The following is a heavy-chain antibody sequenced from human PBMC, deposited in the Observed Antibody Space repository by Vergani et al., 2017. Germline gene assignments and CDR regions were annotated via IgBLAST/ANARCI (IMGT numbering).Heavy chain of an antibody. CDR3: ARDHYDSSGYYY. D-gene: IGHD3-22*01. V-gene: IGHV1-69*08. J-gene: IGHJ4*02. CDR2: IIPILGIA. Sequence: QVQLVQSGAEVKKPGSSVKVSCKASGGTFSSYTISWVRQAPGQGLEWMGRIIPILGIANYAQKFQGRVTITADKSTSTAYMERSSLRSEDTAVYYCARDHYDSSGYYYWGQGTLVTVSS. CDR1: GGTFSSYT.